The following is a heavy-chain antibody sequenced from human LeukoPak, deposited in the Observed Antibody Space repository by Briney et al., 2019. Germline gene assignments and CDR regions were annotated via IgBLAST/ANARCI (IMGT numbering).Heavy chain of an antibody. CDR3: ARGDSSGYYYVWFDY. V-gene: IGHV1-2*02. CDR2: INPNSGGT. J-gene: IGHJ4*02. Sequence: ASVKVSCKASGYTFTGYYMHWVRQSPGQRLEWMGWINPNSGGTNYAQKFQGRVTMTRDTSISTAYMELSRLRSDDTAVYYCARGDSSGYYYVWFDYWGQGTLVTVSS. CDR1: GYTFTGYY. D-gene: IGHD3-22*01.